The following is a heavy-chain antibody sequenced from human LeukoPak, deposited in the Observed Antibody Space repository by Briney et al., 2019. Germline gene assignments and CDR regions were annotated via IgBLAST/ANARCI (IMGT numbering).Heavy chain of an antibody. J-gene: IGHJ5*02. CDR2: IWYDASNK. D-gene: IGHD1-26*01. CDR1: GFTFSSFG. V-gene: IGHV3-33*01. Sequence: RSGGSLRLSCAAPGFTFSSFGMHWVRQAPGKGLEWVAIIWYDASNKYYADSVKGRFTISRDNSKNTLYLQMNSLRDDDTAVYYCVRGVGVSRFNYFDPWGQGTLVTVSS. CDR3: VRGVGVSRFNYFDP.